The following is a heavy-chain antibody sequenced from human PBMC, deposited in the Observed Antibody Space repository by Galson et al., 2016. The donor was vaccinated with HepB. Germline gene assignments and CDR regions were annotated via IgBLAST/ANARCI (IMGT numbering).Heavy chain of an antibody. CDR1: GFTFSDYY. CDR3: ARDFGGRLLEWFFDN. V-gene: IGHV3-11*01. Sequence: LRLSCAASGFTFSDYYMNWIRQTPERGLEWVSYISGDGDSVSYADSVKGRFTISRDNARNSLYLQMSSLRAEDTAVYYCARDFGGRLLEWFFDNWGQGTLVTVSS. J-gene: IGHJ4*02. D-gene: IGHD3-3*01. CDR2: ISGDGDSV.